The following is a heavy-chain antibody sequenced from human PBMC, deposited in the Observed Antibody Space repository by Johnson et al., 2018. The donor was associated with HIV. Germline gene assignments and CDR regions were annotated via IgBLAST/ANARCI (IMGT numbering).Heavy chain of an antibody. Sequence: EQLVESGGGVVQPGGSLRLSCAASGFTFSSYGMSWARQAPGKGLEWVSGINWNGGSTGYADSVKGRFTISRDNAKNSLYLQMNSLRAEDTALYYCARELYAILGAFDIWGQGTMVIVSS. D-gene: IGHD1-26*01. V-gene: IGHV3-20*04. CDR3: ARELYAILGAFDI. CDR1: GFTFSSYG. J-gene: IGHJ3*02. CDR2: INWNGGST.